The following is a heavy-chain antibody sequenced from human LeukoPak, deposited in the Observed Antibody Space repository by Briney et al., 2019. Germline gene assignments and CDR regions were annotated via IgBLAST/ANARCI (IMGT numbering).Heavy chain of an antibody. CDR2: IYDSGST. CDR3: ARVRITIFGVVYFDY. J-gene: IGHJ4*02. D-gene: IGHD3-3*01. CDR1: GGSIRSSYYY. V-gene: IGHV4-39*07. Sequence: PSETLSLTCTVSGGSIRSSYYYWGWIRQPPGKGLEWIGSIYDSGSTNYNPSLKSRVTISVDTSKNQFSLKLSSVTAADTAVYYCARVRITIFGVVYFDYWGQGTLVTVSS.